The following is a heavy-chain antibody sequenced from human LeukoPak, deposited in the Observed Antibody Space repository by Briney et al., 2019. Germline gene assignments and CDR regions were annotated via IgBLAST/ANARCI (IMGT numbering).Heavy chain of an antibody. J-gene: IGHJ6*02. CDR1: GFTVSSNY. CDR2: IYSGGST. D-gene: IGHD7-27*01. Sequence: GGSLRLSCAASGFTVSSNYMSWVRQAPGKGLEWVSVIYSGGSTYYADSVKGRFTIPRDNSKNTLYLQMNSLRVEDTAVYYCAIPWGGYYYYGMDVWGQGTTVTVSS. V-gene: IGHV3-53*01. CDR3: AIPWGGYYYYGMDV.